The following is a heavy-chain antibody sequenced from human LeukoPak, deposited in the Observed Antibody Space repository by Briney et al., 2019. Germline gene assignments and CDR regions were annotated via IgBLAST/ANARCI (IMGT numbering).Heavy chain of an antibody. D-gene: IGHD5-12*01. Sequence: SETLSLTCTVSRGSIISYYWSWIRQPPGRGLEWIGYIYYSGSTNYNPSLKSRVTISVDTSKNQFSLKLSSVTAADTAMYYCARVSGYDWESFYDYWGQGSLVTVSS. CDR1: RGSIISYY. CDR3: ARVSGYDWESFYDY. J-gene: IGHJ4*02. CDR2: IYYSGST. V-gene: IGHV4-59*01.